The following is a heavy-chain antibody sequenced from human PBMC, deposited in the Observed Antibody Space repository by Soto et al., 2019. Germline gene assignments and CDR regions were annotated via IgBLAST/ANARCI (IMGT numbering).Heavy chain of an antibody. V-gene: IGHV2-26*01. CDR2: IFSNDEK. CDR1: GGSISSYYW. CDR3: ARIQYGDYIPYFDY. J-gene: IGHJ4*02. D-gene: IGHD4-17*01. Sequence: ETLSLTCTVSGGSISSYYWSWIRQPPGKALEWLAHIFSNDEKSYSTSLKSRLTISKDTSKSQVVLTMTNMDPVDTATYYCARIQYGDYIPYFDYWGQGTLVTVSS.